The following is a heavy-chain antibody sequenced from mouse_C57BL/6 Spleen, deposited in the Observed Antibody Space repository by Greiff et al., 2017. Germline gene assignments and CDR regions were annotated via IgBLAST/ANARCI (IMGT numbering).Heavy chain of an antibody. V-gene: IGHV1-76*01. CDR2: IYPGSGNT. CDR1: GYTFTDYY. CDR3: ARCWVLYAMDY. Sequence: QVQLKESGAELVRPGASVKLSCKASGYTFTDYYINWVKQRPGQGLEWIARIYPGSGNTYYNEKFKGKATLTAEKSSSTAYMQLSSLTSEDSAVYFCARCWVLYAMDYWGQGTSVTVSS. D-gene: IGHD4-1*01. J-gene: IGHJ4*01.